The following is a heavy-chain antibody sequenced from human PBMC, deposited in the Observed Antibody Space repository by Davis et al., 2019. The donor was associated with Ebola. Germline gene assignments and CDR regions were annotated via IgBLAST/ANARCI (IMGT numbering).Heavy chain of an antibody. J-gene: IGHJ4*02. Sequence: GESLKISCAASGFTFSSYGMNWVRQAPGKGLEWVSYISSSSSTIYYADSVKGRFTISRDNAKNSLYLQMNSLRDEDTAVYYCAREREWLRLWVDYWGQGTLVTVSS. CDR1: GFTFSSYG. D-gene: IGHD5-12*01. V-gene: IGHV3-48*02. CDR2: ISSSSSTI. CDR3: AREREWLRLWVDY.